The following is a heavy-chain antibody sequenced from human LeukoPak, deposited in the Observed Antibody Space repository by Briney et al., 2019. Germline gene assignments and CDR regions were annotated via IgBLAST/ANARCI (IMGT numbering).Heavy chain of an antibody. J-gene: IGHJ4*02. Sequence: GASVKVSCKALGYTFTDYYMHWVRQAPGQGLEWMGWINGNSGDTKYAQKFQGGVIMTRDTSISTAYMELSRLRSDDTAIYYCARVQTTGLLEWLYWGQGALVTVSS. CDR1: GYTFTDYY. D-gene: IGHD3-3*01. CDR2: INGNSGDT. CDR3: ARVQTTGLLEWLY. V-gene: IGHV1-2*02.